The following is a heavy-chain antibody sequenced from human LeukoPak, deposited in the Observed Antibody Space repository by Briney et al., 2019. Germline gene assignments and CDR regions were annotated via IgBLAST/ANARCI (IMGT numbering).Heavy chain of an antibody. CDR1: GFTFSSYG. CDR3: VVMDSSSSLPPPAFDY. V-gene: IGHV3-30*02. J-gene: IGHJ4*02. D-gene: IGHD6-6*01. CDR2: IRYDGSNK. Sequence: GGSLRLSCAASGFTFSSYGMHWVRQAPGKGLEWVAFIRYDGSNKYYADSVKGRFTISRDNSKNTLYLQMNSLRAEDTAVYYCVVMDSSSSLPPPAFDYWGQGTLVTVSS.